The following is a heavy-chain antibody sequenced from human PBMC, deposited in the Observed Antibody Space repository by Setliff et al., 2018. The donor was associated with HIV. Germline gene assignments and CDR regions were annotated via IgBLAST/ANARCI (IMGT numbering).Heavy chain of an antibody. V-gene: IGHV4-39*07. CDR1: GGSVGSSSYY. D-gene: IGHD2-2*01. J-gene: IGHJ3*01. Sequence: PSETLSLTCTVSGGSVGSSSYYWAWIRQPPGKGLEWIGSIYYTGNTKYNPSLESRVTFSIDTSENQFSLRLASVTAADTAIYYCARDDSIVLVPAIMRGDGFDFWGQGIMVTVSS. CDR3: ARDDSIVLVPAIMRGDGFDF. CDR2: IYYTGNT.